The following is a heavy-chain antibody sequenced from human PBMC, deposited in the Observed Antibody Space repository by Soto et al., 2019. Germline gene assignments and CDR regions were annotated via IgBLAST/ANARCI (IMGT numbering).Heavy chain of an antibody. CDR2: IYYSGST. CDR1: GGSISSGGYY. J-gene: IGHJ3*02. D-gene: IGHD2-15*01. V-gene: IGHV4-31*03. Sequence: QVQLQESGPGLVKPSQTLSLTCTVSGGSISSGGYYWSWFRQHPGKGLEWMGYIYYSGSTYYNPSLKSRVTISVDTSKNQFSLKLSSVTAADTALYYCARDLKLGYCSGGSCYPRYDAFDIWGQGTMVTVSS. CDR3: ARDLKLGYCSGGSCYPRYDAFDI.